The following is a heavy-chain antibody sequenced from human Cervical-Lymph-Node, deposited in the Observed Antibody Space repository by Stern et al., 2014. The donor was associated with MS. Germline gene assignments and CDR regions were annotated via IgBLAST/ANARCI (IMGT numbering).Heavy chain of an antibody. J-gene: IGHJ5*01. V-gene: IGHV1-2*06. Sequence: QMQLVQSGAEVKKPGASVKVSCKASGYTFTEYYVHWVRQAPGQGLEWMGRINPNSDGTNYAHKFQGSVTMTRDTSISTAYMELSSLTYDDTAVYYCAKSGASGDGWFDSWGQGTLVTVSS. CDR3: AKSGASGDGWFDS. D-gene: IGHD2-15*01. CDR2: INPNSDGT. CDR1: GYTFTEYY.